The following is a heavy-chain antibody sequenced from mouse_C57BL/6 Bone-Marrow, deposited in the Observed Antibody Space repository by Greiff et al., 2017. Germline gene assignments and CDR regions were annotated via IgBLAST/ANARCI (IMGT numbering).Heavy chain of an antibody. J-gene: IGHJ2*01. V-gene: IGHV1-76*01. CDR3: ARDSRSFDY. Sequence: VQLQESGAELVRPGASVKLSCKASGYTFTDYCINWVKQRPGQGLEWIARIYPGSGNTNYNEKFKGKATLTADKSSSTAYMQLSSLTSEDSAVYFCARDSRSFDYWGQGTTLTVSS. CDR1: GYTFTDYC. CDR2: IYPGSGNT. D-gene: IGHD3-2*01.